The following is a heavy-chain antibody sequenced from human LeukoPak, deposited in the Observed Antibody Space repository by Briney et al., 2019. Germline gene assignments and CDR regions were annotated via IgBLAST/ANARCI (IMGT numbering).Heavy chain of an antibody. D-gene: IGHD4-17*01. J-gene: IGHJ5*01. CDR2: IKEDGSQR. Sequence: GGSLRLSCAASGFTFGSYWMSWVRQAPGKGLEWVANIKEDGSQRYYVDSVKGRFTISRDNAKNTLYLQIIRLRVEDTALYYCARGSTVTTFDSWGPGTLVTVSS. CDR3: ARGSTVTTFDS. CDR1: GFTFGSYW. V-gene: IGHV3-7*01.